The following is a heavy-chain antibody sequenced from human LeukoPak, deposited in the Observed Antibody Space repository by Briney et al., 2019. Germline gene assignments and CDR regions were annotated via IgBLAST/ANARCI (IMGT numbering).Heavy chain of an antibody. CDR2: IKQDGSEK. V-gene: IGHV3-7*01. Sequence: PGGSLGLSCAASGFTFSSYWMSWVRQAPGKGLEWVANIKQDGSEKYYVDSVKGRFTISRDNAKNSLYLQMNSLRAEDTAVYYCARVEGYCSSTSCYTGHAFDIWGQGTMVTVSS. D-gene: IGHD2-2*02. CDR3: ARVEGYCSSTSCYTGHAFDI. J-gene: IGHJ3*02. CDR1: GFTFSSYW.